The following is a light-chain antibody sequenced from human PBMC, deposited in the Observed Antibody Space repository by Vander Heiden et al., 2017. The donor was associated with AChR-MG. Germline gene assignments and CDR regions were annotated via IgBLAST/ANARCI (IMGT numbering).Light chain of an antibody. CDR2: LGS. V-gene: IGKV2-28*01. CDR3: MQALQTPPT. J-gene: IGKJ1*01. Sequence: DIVMTQSPLPLPVTPGEPASISCRSTQSLLHSNGYNYLDWYLQKPGQSPQLLIYLGSNRASGVPDRFSGSGSGTDFTLKISRVEAEDVGAYYCMQALQTPPTFGQGTKVEIK. CDR1: QSLLHSNGYNY.